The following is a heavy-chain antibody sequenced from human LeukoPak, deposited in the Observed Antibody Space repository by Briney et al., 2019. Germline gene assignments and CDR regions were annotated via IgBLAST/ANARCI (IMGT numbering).Heavy chain of an antibody. D-gene: IGHD6-19*01. J-gene: IGHJ5*02. V-gene: IGHV3-48*03. CDR1: GFTYSSYE. CDR2: ISRSGSTT. Sequence: GGSLRLSCAASGFTYSSYEMNWVRQAPGKGLEWVSYISRSGSTTNYADSVKGRFTISKDNAKNSLYLQMNSLRAEDTAVYYCARDHTVGGIVLDLWGQGTLVAVSS. CDR3: ARDHTVGGIVLDL.